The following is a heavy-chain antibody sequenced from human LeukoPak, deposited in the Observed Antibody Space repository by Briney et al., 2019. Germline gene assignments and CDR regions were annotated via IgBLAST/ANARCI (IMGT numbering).Heavy chain of an antibody. CDR3: ARLGDIYCSRTSCSLDY. V-gene: IGHV3-74*01. D-gene: IGHD2-2*01. CDR2: INSDGSST. CDR1: GLTFSSSW. Sequence: RPGGSLRLSCAASGLTFSSSWLHWVRQAPGKGLVWVSRINSDGSSTSYADSVKGRFTISRDNAKNTLYLQMNSLRAEDTAVYYCARLGDIYCSRTSCSLDYWGQGTLVTVSS. J-gene: IGHJ4*02.